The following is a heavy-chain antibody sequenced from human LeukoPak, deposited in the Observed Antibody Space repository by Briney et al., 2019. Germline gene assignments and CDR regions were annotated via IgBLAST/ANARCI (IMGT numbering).Heavy chain of an antibody. Sequence: GGSLRLSCAASGFTFSSYSMNWVRQAPGKGLEWVSSISSSSSYIYYADSVKGRFTISRDNAKNSLYLQMNSLRAEDTAVYYCARTTAAAGTLDFDYWGQGTLVTVSS. CDR2: ISSSSSYI. CDR3: ARTTAAAGTLDFDY. J-gene: IGHJ4*02. V-gene: IGHV3-21*01. D-gene: IGHD6-13*01. CDR1: GFTFSSYS.